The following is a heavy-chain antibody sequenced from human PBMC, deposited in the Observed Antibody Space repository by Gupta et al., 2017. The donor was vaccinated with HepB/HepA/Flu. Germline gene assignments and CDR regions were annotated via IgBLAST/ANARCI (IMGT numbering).Heavy chain of an antibody. V-gene: IGHV1-46*01. CDR2: INPSGGST. D-gene: IGHD4-23*01. CDR1: GYTFTSYY. J-gene: IGHJ6*02. Sequence: QVQLVQSGAEVKKPGASVKVPCKASGYTFTSYYMHWVRRAPGQGLEWMGIINPSGGSTSYAQKFQGRVTMTRDTSTSTVYMELSSLRSEDTAVYYCARDRSPKIYGGNSGYYYYGMDVWGQGTTVTVSS. CDR3: ARDRSPKIYGGNSGYYYYGMDV.